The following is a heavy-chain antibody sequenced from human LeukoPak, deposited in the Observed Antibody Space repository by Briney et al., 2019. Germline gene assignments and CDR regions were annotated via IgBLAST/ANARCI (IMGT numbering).Heavy chain of an antibody. J-gene: IGHJ4*02. CDR3: ARSGRGYSYGDRYSSSWYYNY. Sequence: SETLSLTCAVYGGSFSGYYWSWIRQPPGKGLEWIGEINHSGSTNYNPSLKSRVTISVDTSENQFSLKLSSVTAADTAVYYCARSGRGYSYGDRYSSSWYYNYWGQGTLVTVSS. D-gene: IGHD6-13*01. CDR1: GGSFSGYY. CDR2: INHSGST. V-gene: IGHV4-34*01.